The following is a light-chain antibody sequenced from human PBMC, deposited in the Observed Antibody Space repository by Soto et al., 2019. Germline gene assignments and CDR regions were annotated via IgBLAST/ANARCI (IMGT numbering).Light chain of an antibody. Sequence: EIVLTQSPGTLSLSPGERTTLSCRASQTVIRSYLAWYQQKPGQAPRLLISGASSRATGVPDRFSGSGSGTDFTLTISRLEPEDFAVYFCQQYGSSPLTFGGGTKVEIK. J-gene: IGKJ4*02. CDR1: QTVIRSY. V-gene: IGKV3-20*01. CDR2: GAS. CDR3: QQYGSSPLT.